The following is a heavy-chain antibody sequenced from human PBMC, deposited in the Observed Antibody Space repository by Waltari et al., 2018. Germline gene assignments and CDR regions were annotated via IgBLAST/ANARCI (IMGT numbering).Heavy chain of an antibody. CDR2: IYYSGST. V-gene: IGHV4-59*11. CDR1: GGSISSHY. CDR3: ARQNVGPGSAHLDH. J-gene: IGHJ4*02. D-gene: IGHD3-10*01. Sequence: QVQLQESGPGLVKPSETLSLTCTVSGGSISSHYWSWIRQPPGKGLEWIGYIYYSGSTNYNPSLKSRVTISVDTSKNQFSLKLSSVTAADTAVYYCARQNVGPGSAHLDHWGQGTLVTVSS.